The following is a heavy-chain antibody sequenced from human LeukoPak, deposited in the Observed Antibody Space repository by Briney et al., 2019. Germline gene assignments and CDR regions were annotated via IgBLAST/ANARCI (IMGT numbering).Heavy chain of an antibody. V-gene: IGHV3-21*01. CDR1: GFTFSSYS. CDR2: ISSSSSYI. CDR3: ARDIPAYYDILTGEPF. Sequence: GGSLRLSCAASGFTFSSYSMNWVRQAPGKGLEWVSSISSSSSYIYYADSVKGRFTISRDNAKNSLYLQMNSLRAEDTAVYYCARDIPAYYDILTGEPFWGQGTMVTVSS. J-gene: IGHJ3*01. D-gene: IGHD3-9*01.